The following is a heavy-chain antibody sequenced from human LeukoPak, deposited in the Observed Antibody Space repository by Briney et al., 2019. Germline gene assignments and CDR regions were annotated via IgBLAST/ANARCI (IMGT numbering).Heavy chain of an antibody. CDR1: GFTFSSYA. V-gene: IGHV3-64*04. J-gene: IGHJ4*02. CDR3: ANSHKNAPGVY. D-gene: IGHD6-13*01. CDR2: ISSNGDST. Sequence: PGGSLRLSCSASGFTFSSYAMHWVCQAPGKGLEYVSAISSNGDSTYYADSVKGWFTISSDNSKNTLYLQMNSLRAEDTALYYCANSHKNAPGVYWGQGTLVTVSS.